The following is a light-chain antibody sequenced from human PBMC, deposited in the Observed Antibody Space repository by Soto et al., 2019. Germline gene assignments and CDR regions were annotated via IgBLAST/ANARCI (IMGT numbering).Light chain of an antibody. Sequence: EIVLTQSPGTLSLSPGERVTLSCRASQRVISSYLAWYQQKPGQAPRQLIYGASSRATGIPDRFSGIGSGTDFTLTITRLEPEDFAVYYCQQYRTSFGGGTRVEIK. CDR2: GAS. J-gene: IGKJ4*01. CDR3: QQYRTS. CDR1: QRVISSY. V-gene: IGKV3-20*01.